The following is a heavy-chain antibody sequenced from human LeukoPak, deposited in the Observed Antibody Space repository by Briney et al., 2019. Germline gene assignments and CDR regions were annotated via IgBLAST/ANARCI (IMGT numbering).Heavy chain of an antibody. CDR3: ARDPTSIVGALDAFDI. CDR2: IYPGDSDT. V-gene: IGHV5-51*01. J-gene: IGHJ3*02. Sequence: GESLKISCKGSGYSFTSYWIGWVRQMPGKGLEWMGIIYPGDSDTRYSPSFQGQVTISADKSISTAYLQWSSLKASDTAMYYCARDPTSIVGALDAFDIWAKGQWSPSLQ. CDR1: GYSFTSYW. D-gene: IGHD1-26*01.